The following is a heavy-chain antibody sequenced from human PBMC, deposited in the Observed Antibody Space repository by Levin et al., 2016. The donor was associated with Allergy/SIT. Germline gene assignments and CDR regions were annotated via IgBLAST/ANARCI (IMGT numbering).Heavy chain of an antibody. Sequence: ASVKVSCKASGYTVTGYFMHWVRQAPGQGLEWMGWINPNSGGTNYAQKFQGRVTLTRDTSISTAYLELSRPGSDDTAVYYCAREWQRTFDYWGQGTLVTVSS. CDR2: INPNSGGT. CDR3: AREWQRTFDY. J-gene: IGHJ4*02. D-gene: IGHD6-25*01. V-gene: IGHV1-2*02. CDR1: GYTVTGYF.